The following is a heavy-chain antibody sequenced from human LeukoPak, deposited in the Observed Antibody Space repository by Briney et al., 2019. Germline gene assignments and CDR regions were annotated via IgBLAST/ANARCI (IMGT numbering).Heavy chain of an antibody. J-gene: IGHJ4*02. Sequence: ASVKVSCKTSGFTFISSAVQWVRQARGQRLEWIGWIVVGSGNTNYAQKFQERVTIARDMSTSTAYMELSSLRSEDTAVYYCAAGPSYSSGYRYYFDYWGQGTLVTVSS. D-gene: IGHD3-22*01. CDR3: AAGPSYSSGYRYYFDY. CDR2: IVVGSGNT. V-gene: IGHV1-58*01. CDR1: GFTFISSA.